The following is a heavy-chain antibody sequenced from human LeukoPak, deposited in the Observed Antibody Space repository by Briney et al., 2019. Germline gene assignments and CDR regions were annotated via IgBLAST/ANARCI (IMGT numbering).Heavy chain of an antibody. D-gene: IGHD3-22*01. CDR3: ARDDYYDNSGDSYYYAMDV. CDR2: IYSDGST. CDR1: GFTVSSNY. J-gene: IGHJ6*02. Sequence: GGSLRLSCAASGFTVSSNYMSWVRQAPGKGLEWVSVIYSDGSTYYADSVKGRLTTSRDDSKNTLYLQMNSLRAEDTAVYYCARDDYYDNSGDSYYYAMDVWGQGTTVTVSS. V-gene: IGHV3-66*01.